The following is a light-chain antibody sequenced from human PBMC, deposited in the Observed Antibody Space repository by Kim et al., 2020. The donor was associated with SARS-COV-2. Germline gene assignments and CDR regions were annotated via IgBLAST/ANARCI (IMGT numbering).Light chain of an antibody. Sequence: VALGQTVRITGQGDSLRSYYATWYQQKPRQAPIVVIYGRSNRPSGSPDRFSGSASGDIASLTISGTQAEDEADFYCQSRDSGGKVVFGGGTQLTVL. J-gene: IGLJ2*01. CDR1: SLRSYY. V-gene: IGLV3-19*01. CDR2: GRS. CDR3: QSRDSGGKVV.